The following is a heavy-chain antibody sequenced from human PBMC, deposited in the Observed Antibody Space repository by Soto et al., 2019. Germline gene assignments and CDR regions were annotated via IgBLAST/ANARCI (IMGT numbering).Heavy chain of an antibody. Sequence: GGSLRLSCAASGFTFSSYAMSWVRQAPGKGLEWASSLTDGGGSTFYADSVKGRFTISRDNSKNTLYLQMYSLRAEDTAVYYCAKEITRLGFYGLDVWGQGTTVTVSS. CDR1: GFTFSSYA. J-gene: IGHJ6*02. V-gene: IGHV3-23*01. D-gene: IGHD3-16*01. CDR3: AKEITRLGFYGLDV. CDR2: LTDGGGST.